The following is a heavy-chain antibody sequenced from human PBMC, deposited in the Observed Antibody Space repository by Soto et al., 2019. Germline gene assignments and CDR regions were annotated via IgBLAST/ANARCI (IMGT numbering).Heavy chain of an antibody. V-gene: IGHV3-53*01. Sequence: EVQLVESGGGLIQPGGSLRLSCAVSGFTVSNNYMSWVRQAPGKGLEGVSVIYSGGYTAYGDSVKGRFTISRDNSKNTQNLQMKSRGAHGPAVFLGAPGPGGGGYWGQGTLVTVSS. CDR2: IYSGGYT. CDR1: GFTVSNNY. D-gene: IGHD3-16*01. CDR3: APGPGGGGY. J-gene: IGHJ4*02.